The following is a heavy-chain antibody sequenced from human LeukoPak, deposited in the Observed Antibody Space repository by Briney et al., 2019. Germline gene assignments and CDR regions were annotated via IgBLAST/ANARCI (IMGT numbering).Heavy chain of an antibody. V-gene: IGHV3-66*01. Sequence: GGSLRLSCAASGFTVSSNYMSWVRQAPGKGLEWVSVIYSGGNTYYADSVKGRFTISRDNSKNTMYLQMNSLRAEDTAVYFCARGLCSNGVCYTAFDYWGQGTLVTVSS. CDR2: IYSGGNT. D-gene: IGHD2-8*01. CDR1: GFTVSSNY. J-gene: IGHJ4*02. CDR3: ARGLCSNGVCYTAFDY.